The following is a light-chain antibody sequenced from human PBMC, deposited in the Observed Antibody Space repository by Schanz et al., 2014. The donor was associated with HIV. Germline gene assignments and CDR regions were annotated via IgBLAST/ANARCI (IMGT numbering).Light chain of an antibody. J-gene: IGLJ2*01. V-gene: IGLV2-14*02. CDR3: SSYTSSSTVV. Sequence: QSVLTQPASVSGSPGQSITFSCTGTSSDVGSYNLVSWYQQHPGKAPKLMIYEGSKRPSGVPDRFSGSKSGNTASLTVSGLQAEDEADYYCSSYTSSSTVVFGGGTKVTVL. CDR2: EGS. CDR1: SSDVGSYNL.